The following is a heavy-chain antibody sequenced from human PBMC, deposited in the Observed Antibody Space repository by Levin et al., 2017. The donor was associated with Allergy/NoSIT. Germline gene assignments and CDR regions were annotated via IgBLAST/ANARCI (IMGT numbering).Heavy chain of an antibody. CDR1: GFTFSSYS. D-gene: IGHD6-13*01. J-gene: IGHJ6*02. V-gene: IGHV3-21*01. CDR2: ISSSSSYI. Sequence: GGSLRLSCAASGFTFSSYSMNWVRQAPGKGLEWVSSISSSSSYIYYADSVKGRFTISRDNAKNSLYLQMNSLRAEDTAVYYCASIRAAASRVYYYYGMDVWGQGTTVTVSS. CDR3: ASIRAAASRVYYYYGMDV.